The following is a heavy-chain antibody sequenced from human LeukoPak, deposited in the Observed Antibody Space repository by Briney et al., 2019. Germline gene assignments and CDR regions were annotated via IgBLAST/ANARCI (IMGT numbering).Heavy chain of an antibody. V-gene: IGHV1-2*06. Sequence: ASVKVSCKASGYTFTGYYMHWVRQAPGQGLEWMGRINPHSGGTNYAQKFQGRVTMTRDTSISTAYMELSRLTSDDTAVYYCAKGVHIDGTLDYWGQGTLVTVSS. CDR1: GYTFTGYY. CDR3: AKGVHIDGTLDY. D-gene: IGHD1-1*01. CDR2: INPHSGGT. J-gene: IGHJ4*02.